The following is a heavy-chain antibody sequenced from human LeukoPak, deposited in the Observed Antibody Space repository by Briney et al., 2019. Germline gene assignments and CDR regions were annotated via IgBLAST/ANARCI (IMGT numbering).Heavy chain of an antibody. V-gene: IGHV1-69*04. Sequence: SVKVSCKASGGTFSSYAISWVRQAPGQGLEWMGRIIPILGIANYAQKFQGRVTITADKSTSTAYIELSSLRSEDTAVYYCARLGYSYDIDYWSQGTLVTVSS. CDR1: GGTFSSYA. D-gene: IGHD5-18*01. CDR2: IIPILGIA. CDR3: ARLGYSYDIDY. J-gene: IGHJ4*02.